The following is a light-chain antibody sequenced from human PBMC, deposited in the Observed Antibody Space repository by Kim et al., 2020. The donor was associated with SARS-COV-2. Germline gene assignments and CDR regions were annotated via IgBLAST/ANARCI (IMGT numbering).Light chain of an antibody. CDR2: EVS. Sequence: GQSYTIACTGTGSGVGGYNYVSWYKQHHGKAPKLLIYEVSKRRSGVPDRFSGSKSGNTASLTVSGLQAEDEADYYCSSYAGSNNLVFGGGTQLTVL. CDR1: GSGVGGYNY. V-gene: IGLV2-8*01. CDR3: SSYAGSNNLV. J-gene: IGLJ2*01.